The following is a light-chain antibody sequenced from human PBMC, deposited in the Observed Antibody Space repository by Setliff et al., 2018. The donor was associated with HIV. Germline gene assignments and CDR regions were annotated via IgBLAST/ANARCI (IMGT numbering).Light chain of an antibody. Sequence: HSVLTQPPSASGTPGQRVTISCSGSSSNIGSNYVYWYQQLPGTAPKLLIYRNNQRPSGVPDRFSGSKSGTSASLAISGLRSEDEADYYCAAWDDSLSGVVFGGGTK. CDR3: AAWDDSLSGVV. J-gene: IGLJ2*01. V-gene: IGLV1-47*01. CDR1: SSNIGSNY. CDR2: RNN.